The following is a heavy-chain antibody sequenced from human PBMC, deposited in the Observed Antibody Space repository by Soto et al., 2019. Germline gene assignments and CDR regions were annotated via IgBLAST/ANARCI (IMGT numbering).Heavy chain of an antibody. V-gene: IGHV4-4*02. D-gene: IGHD7-27*01. J-gene: IGHJ4*02. Sequence: PSETLSLTCAVSGDPMTRSVWWTWVRQPPGKGLEWIGEVFHTGNTNYNPSLKSRVTMSVDKSTNEFSLKVTSVTAADTAIYYCARKAWVRFDYWGQGALVTVSS. CDR2: VFHTGNT. CDR1: GDPMTRSVW. CDR3: ARKAWVRFDY.